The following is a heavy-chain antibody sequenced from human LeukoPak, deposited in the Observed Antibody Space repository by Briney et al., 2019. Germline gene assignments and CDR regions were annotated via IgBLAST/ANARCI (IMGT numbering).Heavy chain of an antibody. CDR1: GFTFSSYN. CDR2: ISSSSSYI. Sequence: PGGSLRLSCAASGFTFSSYNMNWVRQAPGKGLEWASSISSSSSYIYYADSVKGRFTISRDNAKNSLYLQMNSLRAEDTAVYYCARSGLLWFGELIPNWFDPWGQGTLVTVSS. V-gene: IGHV3-21*01. CDR3: ARSGLLWFGELIPNWFDP. J-gene: IGHJ5*02. D-gene: IGHD3-10*01.